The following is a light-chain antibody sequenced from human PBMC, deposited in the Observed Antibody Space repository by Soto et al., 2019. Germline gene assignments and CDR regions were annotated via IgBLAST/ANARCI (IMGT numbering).Light chain of an antibody. CDR2: KVS. V-gene: IGKV2-30*02. CDR3: MRGTHWPIT. CDR1: QSLVHSDGIAY. Sequence: DVVMTQSPLSLPVTLGQPASISCRSNQSLVHSDGIAYFSWFQQRPGRSPRRLIYKVSNRDAGVPARFSGSGSGTDFALKISRAEAEDVGVYYCMRGTHWPITFGQGTRLEIK. J-gene: IGKJ5*01.